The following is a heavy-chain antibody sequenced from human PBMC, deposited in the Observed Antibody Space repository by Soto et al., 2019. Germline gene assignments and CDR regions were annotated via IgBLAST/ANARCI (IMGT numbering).Heavy chain of an antibody. CDR2: ISGSGGST. D-gene: IGHD6-13*01. CDR1: GFTFSSYA. J-gene: IGHJ6*03. CDR3: AKNHRSSRSEYYYMDV. Sequence: GGSLRLSCAASGFTFSSYAMSWVRQAPGKGLEWVSAISGSGGSTYYADSVKGRFTISRDNSKNTLYLQMNSLRAEDTAVYYCAKNHRSSRSEYYYMDVWGKGTTVTVSS. V-gene: IGHV3-23*01.